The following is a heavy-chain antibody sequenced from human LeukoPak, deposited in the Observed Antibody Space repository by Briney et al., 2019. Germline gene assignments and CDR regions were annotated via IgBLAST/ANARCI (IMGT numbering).Heavy chain of an antibody. CDR2: LYSGGVT. CDR1: TFTVSSNY. J-gene: IGHJ1*01. CDR3: ARGGTAAAKYFKH. V-gene: IGHV3-66*01. D-gene: IGHD6-13*01. Sequence: PGGSLRLSCAASTFTVSSNYMSWVRQAPGKGLEWVSVLYSGGVTYYADSVKGRFTISGDNSMNTQYLQMNSLRVEDTAVYYCARGGTAAAKYFKHWGQGTLVTVSS.